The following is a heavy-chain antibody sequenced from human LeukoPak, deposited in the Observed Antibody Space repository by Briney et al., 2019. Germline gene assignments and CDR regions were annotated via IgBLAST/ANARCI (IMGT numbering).Heavy chain of an antibody. CDR2: IKSKADGGTT. D-gene: IGHD1-1*01. CDR1: GFTFSNAW. CDR3: TTVLEPGEGYYYYYMDV. Sequence: GGSLRLSCAASGFTFSNAWMSWVRQAPGKGLEWVGRIKSKADGGTTDYAAPVKGRFTISRDDSKTTLYLQMNSLKTADTAVYYCTTVLEPGEGYYYYYMDVWGKGTTVTVSS. V-gene: IGHV3-15*01. J-gene: IGHJ6*03.